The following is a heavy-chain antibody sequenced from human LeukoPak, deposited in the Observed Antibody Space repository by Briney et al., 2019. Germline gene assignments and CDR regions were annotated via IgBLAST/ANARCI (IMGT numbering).Heavy chain of an antibody. D-gene: IGHD2-15*01. V-gene: IGHV3-30-3*01. Sequence: GRSLRLSCAASGFTFSSYAVPWVRQAPGKGLEWVAVISYDGSNKYYADSVKGRFTISRDNSKNTLYLQMNSLRAEDTAVYYCAREKVVAASYYYYGMDVWGQGTTVTVSS. CDR3: AREKVVAASYYYYGMDV. J-gene: IGHJ6*02. CDR2: ISYDGSNK. CDR1: GFTFSSYA.